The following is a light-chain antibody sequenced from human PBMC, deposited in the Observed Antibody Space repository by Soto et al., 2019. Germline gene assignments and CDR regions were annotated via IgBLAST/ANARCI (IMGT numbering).Light chain of an antibody. J-gene: IGLJ2*01. CDR1: SSDVGRYNY. V-gene: IGLV2-8*01. Sequence: QSVLTQPASVSGSPGQSITISCTGTSSDVGRYNYVSWYQQHPGKAPKLIISEVTKRPSGVPDRFSGSKSGSTASLTVSGLQAEDEADYYCSSYAGSNNYVIFGGGTKLTVL. CDR2: EVT. CDR3: SSYAGSNNYVI.